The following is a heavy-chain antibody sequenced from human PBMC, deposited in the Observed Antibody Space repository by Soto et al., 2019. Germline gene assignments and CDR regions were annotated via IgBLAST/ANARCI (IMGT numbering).Heavy chain of an antibody. D-gene: IGHD6-6*01. Sequence: SQTLSLTCVISGDSVSANSAAWNWIRQSPSRGLAWLGRTYYRSKWNFDYAESVKSRMSIIPDTYNNHFSLLLNSVTPEDTAVYYCVRQQLDTLALYGMDVWGQGTTVTVSS. V-gene: IGHV6-1*01. CDR3: VRQQLDTLALYGMDV. CDR2: TYYRSKWNF. CDR1: GDSVSANSAA. J-gene: IGHJ6*02.